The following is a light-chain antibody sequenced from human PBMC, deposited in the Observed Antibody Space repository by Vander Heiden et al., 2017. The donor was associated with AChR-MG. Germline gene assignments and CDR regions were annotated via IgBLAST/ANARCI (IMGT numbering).Light chain of an antibody. CDR2: KTS. CDR1: QTIGNC. V-gene: IGKV1-5*01. J-gene: IGKJ2*01. CDR3: QHSNSTSYA. Sequence: DIQMTQSPSTLSASVGDRVTITCRASQTIGNCVTWYQQKPGKAPKLLIFKTSNLENGVPSRFSGSGSGTDFTLTISGLQPDDFATYYCQHSNSTSYAFGQGTKLDIK.